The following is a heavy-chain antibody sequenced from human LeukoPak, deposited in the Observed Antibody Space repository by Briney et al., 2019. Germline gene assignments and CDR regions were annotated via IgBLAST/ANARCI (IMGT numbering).Heavy chain of an antibody. CDR2: IYPSGGST. D-gene: IGHD2-2*02. V-gene: IGHV1-46*01. Sequence: ASVKVSCKASGYTFTSYYMHWVRQAPGQGLEWMGIIYPSGGSTSYAQKFQGRVTMTRDTSTSTVYMELSSLRSEDTAVYYCARDHLVGPAAIQGTNWFDPWGQGTLVTVSS. CDR3: ARDHLVGPAAIQGTNWFDP. CDR1: GYTFTSYY. J-gene: IGHJ5*02.